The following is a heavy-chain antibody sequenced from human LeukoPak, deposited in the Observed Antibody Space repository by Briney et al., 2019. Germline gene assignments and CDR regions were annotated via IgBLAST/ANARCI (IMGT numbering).Heavy chain of an antibody. V-gene: IGHV5-51*01. CDR3: ARLLMGTHRRGFDY. CDR2: IYPGDSDT. D-gene: IGHD1-14*01. Sequence: GASLKISCKGSGYRFTSYWIGWVRRMPGKGLEWMGIIYPGDSDTRYSTSFQGQVTISADKSISTAYLQWSSLKASDTAMYYCARLLMGTHRRGFDYWGQGTLVTVSS. CDR1: GYRFTSYW. J-gene: IGHJ4*02.